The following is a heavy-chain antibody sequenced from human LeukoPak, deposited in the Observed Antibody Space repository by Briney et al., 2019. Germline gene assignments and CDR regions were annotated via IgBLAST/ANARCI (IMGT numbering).Heavy chain of an antibody. CDR1: GGSFSGYY. D-gene: IGHD3-10*01. CDR2: INHSGST. J-gene: IGHJ5*02. CDR3: ARGGKKWFEQRWLDP. V-gene: IGHV4-34*01. Sequence: SETLSLTCAVYGGSFSGYYWSWIRQPPGKGLEWIGEINHSGSTNYNPSLKSRVTISVDTSKNQFSLKLSSVTAADTAVYYCARGGKKWFEQRWLDPWGQGTLVTVSS.